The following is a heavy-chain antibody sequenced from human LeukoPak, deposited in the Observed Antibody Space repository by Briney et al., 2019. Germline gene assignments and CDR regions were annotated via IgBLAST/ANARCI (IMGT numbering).Heavy chain of an antibody. D-gene: IGHD1-26*01. CDR3: ARRHYGSYKNPDAFDI. Sequence: GGSLRLSCAASGFTFSSCSMNWVRQAPGKGLEWVSYISSNSSTIYYADSVKGRFTISRDNAKNSLYLQMNSLRAEDTAVYYCARRHYGSYKNPDAFDIWGQGTMVTVSS. J-gene: IGHJ3*02. CDR2: ISSNSSTI. CDR1: GFTFSSCS. V-gene: IGHV3-48*04.